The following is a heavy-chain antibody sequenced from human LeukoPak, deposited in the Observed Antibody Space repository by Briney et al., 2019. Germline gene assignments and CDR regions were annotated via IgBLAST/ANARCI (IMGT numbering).Heavy chain of an antibody. Sequence: QPGRSLRLSCAVSGFNFDDYAMPWVRQAPGRGLEWVSGINWKTGNGIYADSVKGRFTISRDNAKNSLYLQMSSLRAEDTALYYCTRRAARWQFDLWGRGTLLTVSS. CDR1: GFNFDDYA. CDR3: TRRAARWQFDL. D-gene: IGHD5-24*01. CDR2: INWKTGNG. J-gene: IGHJ2*01. V-gene: IGHV3-9*01.